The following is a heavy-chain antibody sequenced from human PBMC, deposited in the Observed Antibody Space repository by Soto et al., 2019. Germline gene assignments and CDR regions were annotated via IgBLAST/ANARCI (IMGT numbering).Heavy chain of an antibody. CDR3: ARELEGYYYYGMDV. CDR2: ISYDRSNK. V-gene: IGHV3-30-3*01. J-gene: IGHJ6*02. CDR1: GFTFSSYA. Sequence: PGGSLRLSCAATGFTFSSYAMHWVRQAPGKGLERVAVISYDRSNKYYEEYVKGQITISRDNTKNTLYLNMNNLKDEDTAVYYCARELEGYYYYGMDVWGQGT.